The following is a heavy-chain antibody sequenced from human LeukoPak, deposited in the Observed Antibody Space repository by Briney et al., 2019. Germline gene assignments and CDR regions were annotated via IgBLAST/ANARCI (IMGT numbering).Heavy chain of an antibody. CDR2: ISSRSSYI. Sequence: GGSLRLSCAASGFTFSSYSMNWVRQAPGKGLGWVSSISSRSSYIYYTDSVKGRFTIPRDNAKNSLYLQMNSLRAEDTAVYYCARGGEFSGYEIWGQGTLVTVSS. V-gene: IGHV3-21*01. J-gene: IGHJ4*02. CDR3: ARGGEFSGYEI. CDR1: GFTFSSYS. D-gene: IGHD5-12*01.